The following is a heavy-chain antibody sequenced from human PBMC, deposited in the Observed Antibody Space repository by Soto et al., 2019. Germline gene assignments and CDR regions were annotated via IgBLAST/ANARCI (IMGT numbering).Heavy chain of an antibody. Sequence: PGGSLRLSCAASGFTFSSYAMHWVRQAPGKGLEWVAVISYDGSNKYYADSVKGRFTISRDNSKNTLYLQMNSLRAEDTAVYYCAREEQRWPNYYGMDVWGQGTTVTVSS. V-gene: IGHV3-30-3*01. J-gene: IGHJ6*02. CDR2: ISYDGSNK. CDR3: AREEQRWPNYYGMDV. CDR1: GFTFSSYA. D-gene: IGHD5-18*01.